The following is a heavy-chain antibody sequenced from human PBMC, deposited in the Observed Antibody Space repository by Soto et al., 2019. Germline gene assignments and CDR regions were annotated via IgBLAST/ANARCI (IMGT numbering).Heavy chain of an antibody. CDR1: GGSISSSSYY. CDR3: FGEYYHDFWSGYSTKSYYGMDV. CDR2: IYYSGST. J-gene: IGHJ6*02. V-gene: IGHV4-39*01. D-gene: IGHD3-3*01. Sequence: PSETLSLTCTVSGGSISSSSYYWGWIRQPPGKGLEWIGSIYYSGSTYYNPSLKSRVTISVDTSKNQFSLKLSSVTAADTAVYYCFGEYYHDFWSGYSTKSYYGMDVWGQGTTVTVSS.